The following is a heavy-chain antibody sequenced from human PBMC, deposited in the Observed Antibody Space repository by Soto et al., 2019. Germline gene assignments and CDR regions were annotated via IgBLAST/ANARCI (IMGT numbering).Heavy chain of an antibody. CDR2: ASHTGGT. J-gene: IGHJ6*02. CDR3: ARSRNRDV. CDR1: GGSFSGWH. V-gene: IGHV4-34*01. D-gene: IGHD1-1*01. Sequence: QVQVQQWGAGLLKFSETLSLTCAVNGGSFSGWHWNWIRQPPGKGLEWIGEASHTGGTNYNPSLESRVTIAVDRSRNQLSLKLSSVSAADTAVYYCARSRNRDVWGPGTTVIVSS.